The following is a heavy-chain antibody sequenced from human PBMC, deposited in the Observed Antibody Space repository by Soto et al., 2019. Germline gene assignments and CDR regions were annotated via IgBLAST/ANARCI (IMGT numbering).Heavy chain of an antibody. Sequence: GGSLRLSCAASGFTFSGSAMHWVRQASGKGLEWVGRIRSKANSYATAYAASVKGRFTISRDDSKNTAYLQMNSLKTEDTAVYYCTRHAPPYSSSSRYYYYYMDVWGKGTTVTVSS. J-gene: IGHJ6*03. D-gene: IGHD6-6*01. CDR1: GFTFSGSA. V-gene: IGHV3-73*01. CDR3: TRHAPPYSSSSRYYYYYMDV. CDR2: IRSKANSYAT.